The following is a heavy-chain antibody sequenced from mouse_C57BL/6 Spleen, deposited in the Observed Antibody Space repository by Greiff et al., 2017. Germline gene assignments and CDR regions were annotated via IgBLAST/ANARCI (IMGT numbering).Heavy chain of an antibody. D-gene: IGHD4-1*01. Sequence: QVQLQQSGAELARPGASVKLSCKASGYTFTSYGIRWVKQRPGQGLEWIGEIYPRSGNTYYNEKFKGKATLTADKSSSTAYMELRSLTSEDSAVYFCARWERGRYAMDYWGQGTSVTVSS. CDR2: IYPRSGNT. J-gene: IGHJ4*01. V-gene: IGHV1-81*01. CDR1: GYTFTSYG. CDR3: ARWERGRYAMDY.